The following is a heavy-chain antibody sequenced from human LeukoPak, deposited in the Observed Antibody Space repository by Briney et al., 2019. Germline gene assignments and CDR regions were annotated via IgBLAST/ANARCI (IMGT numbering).Heavy chain of an antibody. D-gene: IGHD3-3*01. CDR2: INPNSGGT. Sequence: GASVKVSXKASGYTFTGYYMHWVRQAPGQGLEWMGWINPNSGGTNYAQKFQGRVTMTRDTSISTAYMELSRLRSDDTAVYYCARDNFGVVISVFDPWGQGTLVTVSS. V-gene: IGHV1-2*02. CDR3: ARDNFGVVISVFDP. J-gene: IGHJ5*02. CDR1: GYTFTGYY.